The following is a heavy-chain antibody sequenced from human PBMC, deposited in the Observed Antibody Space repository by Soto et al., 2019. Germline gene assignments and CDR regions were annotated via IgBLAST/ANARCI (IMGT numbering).Heavy chain of an antibody. CDR3: ALALGPTTGLDY. Sequence: QVQLQESGPGLVKPSQTLSLTCSVSGDSTVSHYYCTWSRQPPAKGLEWMGYILSSGTTYYNPSLPSRLSIFMDTLANHFSQELISVTAADTAVYYCALALGPTTGLDYWGQGTLVTVSS. CDR1: GDSTVSHYY. V-gene: IGHV4-30-4*08. CDR2: ILSSGTT. D-gene: IGHD1-26*01. J-gene: IGHJ4*02.